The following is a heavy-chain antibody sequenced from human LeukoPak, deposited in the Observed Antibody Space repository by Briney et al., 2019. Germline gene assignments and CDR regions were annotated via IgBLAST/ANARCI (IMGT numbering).Heavy chain of an antibody. J-gene: IGHJ4*02. CDR2: ISYDGSNK. V-gene: IGHV3-30-3*01. D-gene: IGHD2-2*01. CDR3: AREEYGGVDY. CDR1: GFTFSSYA. Sequence: GGSLRLSCAASGFTFSSYAMHWVRQAPGKGLEWVAVISYDGSNKYYADSVKVRFTISRDNSKNTLYLQMNSLRAEDTAVYYCAREEYGGVDYWGQGTLVTVSS.